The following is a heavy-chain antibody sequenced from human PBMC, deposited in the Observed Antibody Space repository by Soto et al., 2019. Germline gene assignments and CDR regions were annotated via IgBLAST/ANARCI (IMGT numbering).Heavy chain of an antibody. CDR2: IYPGDSDT. CDR3: ARHKITGTPNPGNYYYMDV. Sequence: PGESLKISCKGSGYSFTSYWIGWVRQMPGKGLEWMGIIYPGDSDTRYSPSFQGQVTISADKSISTAYLQWSSLKASDTAMYYCARHKITGTPNPGNYYYMDVWGKGTTVTVSS. CDR1: GYSFTSYW. J-gene: IGHJ6*03. D-gene: IGHD1-7*01. V-gene: IGHV5-51*01.